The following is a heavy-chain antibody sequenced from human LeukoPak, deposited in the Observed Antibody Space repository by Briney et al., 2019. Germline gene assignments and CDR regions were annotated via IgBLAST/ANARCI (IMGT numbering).Heavy chain of an antibody. D-gene: IGHD3-10*01. CDR2: IRNKANGYTT. CDR1: GFTFGASA. CDR3: ARDMAGHGMDV. Sequence: GGSLRLSCAASGFTFGASALHWVRQASGKGLVWVGRIRNKANGYTTEYAASVKGRFTISSDDSKNSLYLQMNSLKTEDTAVYYCARDMAGHGMDVWGQGTTVTVSS. J-gene: IGHJ6*02. V-gene: IGHV3-72*01.